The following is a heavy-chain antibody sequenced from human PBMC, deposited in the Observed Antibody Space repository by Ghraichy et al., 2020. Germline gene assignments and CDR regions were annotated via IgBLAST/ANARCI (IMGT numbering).Heavy chain of an antibody. CDR2: IDHSGRA. CDR1: GGSLTTGGFS. D-gene: IGHD3-3*01. Sequence: SETLSLTCAVSGGSLTTGGFSWNWIRQPPGSGLEWIGYIDHSGRASYNASLKSRLTISMIRSRSQFSLKLTSVTAADTAVYFCARGRTYDVLSDYFAARDVCDSWGHGDHLTGSS. V-gene: IGHV4-30-2*01. J-gene: IGHJ4*01. CDR3: ARGRTYDVLSDYFAARDVCDS.